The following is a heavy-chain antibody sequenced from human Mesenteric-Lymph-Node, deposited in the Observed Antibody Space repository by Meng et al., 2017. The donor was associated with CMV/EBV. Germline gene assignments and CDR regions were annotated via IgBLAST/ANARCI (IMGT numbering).Heavy chain of an antibody. D-gene: IGHD4-23*01. CDR3: ARGLPGLSNYGGKRSWFDP. CDR1: GYTFTSYD. CDR2: MNPNSGNT. J-gene: IGHJ5*02. V-gene: IGHV1-8*01. Sequence: ASVKVSCKASGYTFTSYDINWVRQATGQGLEWMGWMNPNSGNTGYAQKFQGRVTMTRNTSISTAYMELSSLRSEDTAVYYCARGLPGLSNYGGKRSWFDPWGQGTLVTVSS.